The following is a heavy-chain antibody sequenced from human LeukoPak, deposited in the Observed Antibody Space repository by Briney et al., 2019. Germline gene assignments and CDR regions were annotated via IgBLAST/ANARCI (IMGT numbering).Heavy chain of an antibody. V-gene: IGHV3-64*01. CDR2: ISSNGGST. Sequence: GGSLRLSCAASGFTFSSYAMHWVRQAAGKGLEYVSAISSNGGSTYYANSVKGRFTISRDNSKNTLYLQMNSLRAEDTAVYYCARGQGSDIYNWFDPWGQGTLVTVSS. J-gene: IGHJ5*02. CDR1: GFTFSSYA. CDR3: ARGQGSDIYNWFDP.